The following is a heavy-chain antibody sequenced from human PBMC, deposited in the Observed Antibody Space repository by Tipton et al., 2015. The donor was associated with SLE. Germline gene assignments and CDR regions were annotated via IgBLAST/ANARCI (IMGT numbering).Heavy chain of an antibody. CDR3: ARDGSGSYYNSPGAFDI. V-gene: IGHV4-59*12. J-gene: IGHJ3*02. CDR1: GGSISSYY. CDR2: IYYSGST. D-gene: IGHD3-10*01. Sequence: TLSLTCTVSGGSISSYYWSWIRQPPGKGLEWIGYIYYSGSTNYNPSLKSRVTISVDTSKNQFSLKLSSVTAADTAVYYCARDGSGSYYNSPGAFDIWGQGTMVTVSS.